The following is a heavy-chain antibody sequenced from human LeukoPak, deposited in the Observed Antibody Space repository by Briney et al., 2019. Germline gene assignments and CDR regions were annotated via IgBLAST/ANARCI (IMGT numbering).Heavy chain of an antibody. J-gene: IGHJ4*02. D-gene: IGHD3-10*01. CDR1: GFTFSNAW. CDR3: ITGYGSAF. V-gene: IGHV3-15*01. CDR2: IKSKPDGGTT. Sequence: PGGSLRLSCAASGFTFSNAWMNWVRQAPGKGLEWIVRIKSKPDGGTTDYAAPVKGRFTISRDDSKNTLYLQMNSLKTEDTAVYYCITGYGSAFWGQGTLVTVSS.